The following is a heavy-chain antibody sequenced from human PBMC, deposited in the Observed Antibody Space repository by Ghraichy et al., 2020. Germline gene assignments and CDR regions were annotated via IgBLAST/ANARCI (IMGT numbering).Heavy chain of an antibody. CDR3: TKGRDCRSASCYRDFDY. CDR2: ISGDGAGT. Sequence: GESLRLSCAASGLTFDDYAMHWVRQAPGKDLEWVSLISGDGAGTDYADSVKGRFTISRDNSKNSLYLQMNSLRTEDTALYYCTKGRDCRSASCYRDFDYWGQGTLVTVSS. J-gene: IGHJ4*02. V-gene: IGHV3-43*02. CDR1: GLTFDDYA. D-gene: IGHD2-2*01.